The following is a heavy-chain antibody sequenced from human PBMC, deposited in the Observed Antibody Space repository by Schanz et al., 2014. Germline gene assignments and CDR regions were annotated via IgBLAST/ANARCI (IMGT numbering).Heavy chain of an antibody. CDR2: IHSTGGTT. V-gene: IGHV1-46*02. CDR3: ASALTTWGGMDV. CDR1: GYNFNRHD. J-gene: IGHJ6*02. D-gene: IGHD4-4*01. Sequence: QLVQSGPEVKKPGASVRLSCKASGYNFNRHDISWVRQAPGQGLEWMGIIHSTGGTTSHAQKFQGRVTMTRDTSTSTVYMELSSLRSEDTAVYYCASALTTWGGMDVWGQGTTVTVSS.